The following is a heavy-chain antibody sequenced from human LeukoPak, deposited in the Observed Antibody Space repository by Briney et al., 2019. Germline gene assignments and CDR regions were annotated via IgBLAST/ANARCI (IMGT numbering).Heavy chain of an antibody. D-gene: IGHD3-3*01. V-gene: IGHV3-21*05. CDR3: ARGNDFWSGSPFDY. Sequence: GGSLRLSCAASGFTFSSYSMNWVRQAPGKGLEWVSYISSSSSHIYYADSVKGRFTISRDNAKNSLYLQMHSLRAEDTAVFYCARGNDFWSGSPFDYWGQGSLVTVSS. J-gene: IGHJ4*02. CDR2: ISSSSSHI. CDR1: GFTFSSYS.